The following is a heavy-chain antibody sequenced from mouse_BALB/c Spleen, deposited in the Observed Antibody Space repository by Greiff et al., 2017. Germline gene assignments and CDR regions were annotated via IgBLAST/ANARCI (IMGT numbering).Heavy chain of an antibody. CDR2: ISSGGSYT. V-gene: IGHV5-9-4*01. CDR1: GFTFSSYA. J-gene: IGHJ3*01. Sequence: EVMLVESGGGLVKPGGSLKLSCAASGFTFSSYAMSWVRQSPEKRLEWVAEISSGGSYTYYPDTVTGRFTISRDNAKNTLYLEMSSLRSEDTAMYYCARDHEVAYWGQGTLVTVSA. CDR3: ARDHEVAY.